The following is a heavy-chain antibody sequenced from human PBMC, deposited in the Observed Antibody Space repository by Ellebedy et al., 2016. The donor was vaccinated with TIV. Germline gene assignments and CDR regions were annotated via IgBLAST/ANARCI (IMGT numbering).Heavy chain of an antibody. CDR3: AVRERDY. Sequence: GGSLRPSXAASGFTFDDYAMHWVRQAPGKGLEWVSLISWDGGSTYYADSVKGRFTISRDNSKNSLYLQMNSLRAEDTALYYCAVRERDYWGQGTLVTVSS. V-gene: IGHV3-43D*03. CDR1: GFTFDDYA. CDR2: ISWDGGST. J-gene: IGHJ4*02.